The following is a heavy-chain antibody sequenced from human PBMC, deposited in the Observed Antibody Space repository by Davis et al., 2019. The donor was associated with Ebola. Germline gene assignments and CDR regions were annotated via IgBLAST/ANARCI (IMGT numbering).Heavy chain of an antibody. V-gene: IGHV4-34*01. Sequence: SETLSLTCAVYGGSFSGYYWSWVRQPPGKGLEWIGEIYHSGSTNYNPSLKSRVTISVDTSKNQFSLKLSSLTAADTAVYFCASGHWGRAFYLDYWGQGTLVTVSS. CDR1: GGSFSGYY. D-gene: IGHD3-16*01. J-gene: IGHJ4*02. CDR3: ASGHWGRAFYLDY. CDR2: IYHSGST.